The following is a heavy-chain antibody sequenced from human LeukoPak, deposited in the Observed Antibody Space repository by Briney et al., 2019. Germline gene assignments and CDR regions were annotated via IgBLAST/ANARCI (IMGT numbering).Heavy chain of an antibody. CDR1: GGSISSGAYY. Sequence: SQTLSLTCTVSGGSISSGAYYWSWIRQPPGKGLEWIGYLYYSGSTNYNPSLKSRVTISVDTSKNQFSLKLSSVTAADTAVYYCARGGRFEPYFDYWGQGTLVTVPS. V-gene: IGHV4-61*08. CDR2: LYYSGST. CDR3: ARGGRFEPYFDY. D-gene: IGHD1-26*01. J-gene: IGHJ4*02.